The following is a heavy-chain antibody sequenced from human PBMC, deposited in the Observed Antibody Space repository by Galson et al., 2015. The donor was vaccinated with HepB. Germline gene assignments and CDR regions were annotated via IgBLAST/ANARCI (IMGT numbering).Heavy chain of an antibody. CDR3: ARGDMDV. CDR1: GYTFTAYY. J-gene: IGHJ6*02. Sequence: SVKVSCKASGYTFTAYYIHWVRQAPGQGLEWMGQINPNTGGTNYVQRFQGRVTMTGGTSISTAYMELSRLTYDDTAIYYCARGDMDVWGQGTTATVSS. V-gene: IGHV1-2*06. CDR2: INPNTGGT.